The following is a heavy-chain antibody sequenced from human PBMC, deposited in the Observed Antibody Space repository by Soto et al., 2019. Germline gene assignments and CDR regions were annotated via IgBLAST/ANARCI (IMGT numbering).Heavy chain of an antibody. CDR3: ARESEDLTSNFDY. Sequence: GGSLRLSCAASGFTFTRFIMNWVRQSPGKGLEWVSSISSTTNYIYYGDSMKGRFTISRDNAKNSLYLEMNSLRAEDTAVYYCARESEDLTSNFDYWGQGTLVTVSS. CDR2: ISSTTNYI. CDR1: GFTFTRFI. J-gene: IGHJ4*02. V-gene: IGHV3-21*06.